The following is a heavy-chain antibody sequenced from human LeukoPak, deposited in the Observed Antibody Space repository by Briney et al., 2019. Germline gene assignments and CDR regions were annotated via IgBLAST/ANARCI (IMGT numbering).Heavy chain of an antibody. Sequence: APVKASCKASGGPFSSYAISWVRQAPGQGLEWLGGIIPIFGTANYAQKFQGRVTITADESTSTAYMELSSLRSEDTAVYYCASFTGSGGGSDWYFDLWGRGTLVTVSS. CDR1: GGPFSSYA. J-gene: IGHJ2*01. CDR3: ASFTGSGGGSDWYFDL. V-gene: IGHV1-69*13. CDR2: IIPIFGTA. D-gene: IGHD3-10*01.